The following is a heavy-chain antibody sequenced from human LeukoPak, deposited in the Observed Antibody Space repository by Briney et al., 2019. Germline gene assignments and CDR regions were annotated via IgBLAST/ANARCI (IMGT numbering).Heavy chain of an antibody. CDR1: GGTFSSYA. V-gene: IGHV1-69*04. J-gene: IGHJ4*02. Sequence: AASVKVSCKASGGTFSSYAISWVRQAPGQGLEWMGRIIPILGIANYAQKFQGRVTITADKSTSTAYMELSSLRSEDTAVYYCARDYYDSSGSYYWGQGTLVTVSS. D-gene: IGHD3-22*01. CDR2: IIPILGIA. CDR3: ARDYYDSSGSYY.